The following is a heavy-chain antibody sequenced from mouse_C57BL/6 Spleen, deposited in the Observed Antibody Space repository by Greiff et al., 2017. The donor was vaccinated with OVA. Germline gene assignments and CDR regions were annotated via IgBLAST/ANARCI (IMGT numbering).Heavy chain of an antibody. J-gene: IGHJ1*03. Sequence: EVKLVESGGGLVQPKGSLKLSCAASGFSFNTYAMNWVRQAPGKGLEWVARIRSKSNNYATYYADSVKDRFTISRDDSESMLYLQMNNLKTEDTAMYYCVRGGGYFDVWGTGTTVTVSS. CDR1: GFSFNTYA. CDR2: IRSKSNNYAT. V-gene: IGHV10-1*01. CDR3: VRGGGYFDV.